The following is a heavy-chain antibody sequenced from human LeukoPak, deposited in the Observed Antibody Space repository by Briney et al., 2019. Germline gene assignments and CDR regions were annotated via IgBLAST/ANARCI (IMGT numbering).Heavy chain of an antibody. D-gene: IGHD4-17*01. Sequence: QAGGSLRLSCAASGFTFSSYWMHWVRQAPGKGLVWVSRISGDESSTSYADSVEGRFTISRDNAKNTLYLQMNSLRAEDTSVYYCARGGDYATFDYWGQGTLVTVSS. CDR3: ARGGDYATFDY. CDR1: GFTFSSYW. V-gene: IGHV3-74*01. J-gene: IGHJ4*02. CDR2: ISGDESST.